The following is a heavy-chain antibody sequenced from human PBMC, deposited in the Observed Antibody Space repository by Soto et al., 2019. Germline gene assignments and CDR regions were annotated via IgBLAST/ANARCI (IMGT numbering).Heavy chain of an antibody. V-gene: IGHV3-15*01. J-gene: IGHJ4*02. CDR1: GFTFSDGW. CDR3: TTDPVTMIVVVPSSG. CDR2: IKSKSHGGAA. Sequence: GGSLRLSCSASGFTFSDGWMSWARQAPGKGVEWVGRIKSKSHGGAADYAAFAKGRFTISRDDSKNTLYLQMNSLKTEDTAVYYCTTDPVTMIVVVPSSGWGQGTLVTVSS. D-gene: IGHD3-22*01.